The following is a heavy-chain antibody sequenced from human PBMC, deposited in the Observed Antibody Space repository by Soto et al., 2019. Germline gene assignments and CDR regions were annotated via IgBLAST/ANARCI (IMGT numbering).Heavy chain of an antibody. CDR2: VCYSGNT. Sequence: QVQLQESGPGLVKPSETLSLTCTVSGVSISTYYWTWIRQPPGKGLEWIGQVCYSGNTNYNPSLKSRVTISVDASRNQFSLRLSSVTAAVTAMYYCASRDYSDAFDIWGQGTLVTVSS. CDR1: GVSISTYY. J-gene: IGHJ3*02. V-gene: IGHV4-59*01. D-gene: IGHD4-4*01. CDR3: ASRDYSDAFDI.